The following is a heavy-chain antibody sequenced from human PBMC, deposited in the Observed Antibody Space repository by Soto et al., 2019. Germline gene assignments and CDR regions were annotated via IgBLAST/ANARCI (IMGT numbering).Heavy chain of an antibody. CDR1: GFTFDDYA. Sequence: GGSLRLSCTASGFTFDDYAMHWVRQAPGKGLEWVSHISWNSATIAYADSVKGRFTIPRDNTMNSLYLQMNSLRAEDTALYYCAKSPSSNQLPDYWGQGTLVTVSS. CDR2: ISWNSATI. D-gene: IGHD2-2*01. V-gene: IGHV3-9*01. CDR3: AKSPSSNQLPDY. J-gene: IGHJ4*02.